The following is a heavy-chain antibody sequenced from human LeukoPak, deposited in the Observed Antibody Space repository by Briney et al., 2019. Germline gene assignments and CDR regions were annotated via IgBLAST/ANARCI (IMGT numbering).Heavy chain of an antibody. CDR2: INPNSGGT. Sequence: GASVRVSCKASGYTFTSYDINWVRQAPGQGLEWMGWINPNSGGTNYAQKFQGRVTMTRDTSISTAYMELSRLRSDDTAVYYCARVGHIAAAGRGYYFDYWGQGTLVTVSS. D-gene: IGHD6-13*01. J-gene: IGHJ4*02. CDR1: GYTFTSYD. V-gene: IGHV1-2*02. CDR3: ARVGHIAAAGRGYYFDY.